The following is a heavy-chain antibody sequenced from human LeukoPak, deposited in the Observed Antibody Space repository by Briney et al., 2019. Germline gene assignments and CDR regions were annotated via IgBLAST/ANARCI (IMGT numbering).Heavy chain of an antibody. CDR1: GYTFTSYD. CDR3: AIDSSTSWAYYFDY. V-gene: IGHV1-8*03. D-gene: IGHD2-2*01. CDR2: MNPNSGNT. Sequence: ASVKVSCKASGYTFTSYDINWVRQAPGQGLEWMGWMNPNSGNTGYAQKFQGRVTITRNTSISTAYMELSSLRSEDTAVYYCAIDSSTSWAYYFDYWGQGTLVTVSS. J-gene: IGHJ4*02.